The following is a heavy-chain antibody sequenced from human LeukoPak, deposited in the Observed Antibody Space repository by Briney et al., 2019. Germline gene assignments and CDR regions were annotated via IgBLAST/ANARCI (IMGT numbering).Heavy chain of an antibody. J-gene: IGHJ4*02. D-gene: IGHD5-18*01. CDR1: GYIFTNYW. Sequence: GESLKISCKASGYIFTNYWIAWVRQMPGKGLEWMGIIYPGDSDTRYSPSFQGQVTISADKSISTAYLQWSSLKASDTAMYYCARRGYSYGYDYWGQGTLVTVSS. V-gene: IGHV5-51*01. CDR3: ARRGYSYGYDY. CDR2: IYPGDSDT.